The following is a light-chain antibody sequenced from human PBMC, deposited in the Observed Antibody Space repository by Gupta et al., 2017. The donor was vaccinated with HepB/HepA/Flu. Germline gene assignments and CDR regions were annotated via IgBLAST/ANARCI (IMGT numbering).Light chain of an antibody. Sequence: IVLTQSPGTLSLSPGERATLSCRASQSVSSSYLAWYRQKPGQAPRLRIYGASSRATGIPDRFRGGGSGTDFTLTISRLEPEDFALYYCQQYGTSLGFTFGPGTKVDIK. CDR1: QSVSSSY. J-gene: IGKJ3*01. V-gene: IGKV3-20*01. CDR3: QQYGTSLGFT. CDR2: GAS.